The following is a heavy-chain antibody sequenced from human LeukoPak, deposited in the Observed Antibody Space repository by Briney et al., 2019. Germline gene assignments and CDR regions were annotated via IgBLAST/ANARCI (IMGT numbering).Heavy chain of an antibody. D-gene: IGHD2-8*01. V-gene: IGHV3-30*18. CDR3: AKVATKGDAFDI. CDR1: GFTFSSYD. J-gene: IGHJ3*02. CDR2: ISYDGSNK. Sequence: GGSLRLSCAASGFTFSSYDMHWVRQAPGKGLEWVAVISYDGSNKYYADSVKGRFTISRDNSKNTLYLQMNSLRAEDTAVYYCAKVATKGDAFDIWGQGTMVTVSS.